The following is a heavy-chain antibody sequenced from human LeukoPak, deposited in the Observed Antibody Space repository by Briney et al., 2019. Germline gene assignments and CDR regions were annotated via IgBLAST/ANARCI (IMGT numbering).Heavy chain of an antibody. CDR3: ARVWEAASHYYYYGMDV. V-gene: IGHV4-4*07. Sequence: PSETLSLTCTVSGGSISSYYWSWIRQPAGKGLEWIGRIYTSGSTNYNPSLKSRVTMSVDTSKNQFSLKLSSVTAADTAVYYCARVWEAASHYYYYGMDVWGQGTTVTVSS. J-gene: IGHJ6*02. CDR1: GGSISSYY. D-gene: IGHD1-26*01. CDR2: IYTSGST.